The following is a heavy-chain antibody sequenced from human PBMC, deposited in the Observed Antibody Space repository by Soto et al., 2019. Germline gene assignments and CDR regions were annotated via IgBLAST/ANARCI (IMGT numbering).Heavy chain of an antibody. J-gene: IGHJ4*02. CDR1: GFTFSSYA. CDR2: ISGSGGST. V-gene: IGHV3-23*01. Sequence: PGGSLRLTCAASGFTFSSYAMSWVRQAPGKGLEWVSAISGSGGSTYYADSVKGRFTISRDNSKNTLYLQMNSLRAEDTAVYYCAKDRWSQQGIADWGEGTLVTVAS. D-gene: IGHD6-13*01. CDR3: AKDRWSQQGIAD.